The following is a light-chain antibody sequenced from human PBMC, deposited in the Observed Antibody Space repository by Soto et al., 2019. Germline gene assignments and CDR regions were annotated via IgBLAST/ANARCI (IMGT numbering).Light chain of an antibody. V-gene: IGKV3-15*01. CDR2: GAS. Sequence: EIVMTQSPATLSVSPGERATLSCRASHSVSSNLAWYQQKPGQAPRLLIYGASIRANDIPARFSGSGSGTEFTLTISSVQSEDFALYYCQQYINWPPLYTFGQGTKLEIK. CDR1: HSVSSN. CDR3: QQYINWPPLYT. J-gene: IGKJ2*01.